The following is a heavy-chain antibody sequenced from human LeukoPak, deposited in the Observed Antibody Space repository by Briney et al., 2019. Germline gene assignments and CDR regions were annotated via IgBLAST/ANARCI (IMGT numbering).Heavy chain of an antibody. D-gene: IGHD3-10*01. CDR1: VGSISRYY. CDR2: IYTSGRA. J-gene: IGHJ4*02. Sequence: KRSETLSLTCTVSVGSISRYYCSGIRQAGGKGLEWIGRIYTSGRANYNPSRKSRVTISLETSKNQLSLELSSVTAPGTAVYYCARSGWFGEASMLWGPGNLVTVSS. V-gene: IGHV4-4*07. CDR3: ARSGWFGEASML.